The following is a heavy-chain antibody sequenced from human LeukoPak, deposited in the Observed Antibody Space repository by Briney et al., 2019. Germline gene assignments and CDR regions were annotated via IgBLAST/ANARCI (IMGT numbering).Heavy chain of an antibody. D-gene: IGHD1-7*01. V-gene: IGHV4-59*08. Sequence: PSETLSLTCTVSGDSISSYYWSWIRQPPGKGLEWIGYIYYTGTTNYNPSLKSRLTISVDTSKSQFSLRLSSVTAADTAVYYCARRPTTGTNDYWGQGTLVTVSS. CDR3: ARRPTTGTNDY. CDR2: IYYTGTT. J-gene: IGHJ4*02. CDR1: GDSISSYY.